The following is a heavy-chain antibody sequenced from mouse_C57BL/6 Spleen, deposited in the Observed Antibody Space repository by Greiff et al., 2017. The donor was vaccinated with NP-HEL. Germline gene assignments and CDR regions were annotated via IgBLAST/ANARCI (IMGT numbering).Heavy chain of an antibody. Sequence: VKLVESGPGLVQPSQSLSITCTVSGFSLTSYGVHWVRQSPGKGLEWLGVIWSGGSTDYNAAFISRLSISKDNSKSQVFFKMNSLQADDTAIYYCARNPHYYGSSSWYFDVWGTGTTVTVSS. D-gene: IGHD1-1*01. CDR3: ARNPHYYGSSSWYFDV. V-gene: IGHV2-2*01. CDR2: IWSGGST. J-gene: IGHJ1*03. CDR1: GFSLTSYG.